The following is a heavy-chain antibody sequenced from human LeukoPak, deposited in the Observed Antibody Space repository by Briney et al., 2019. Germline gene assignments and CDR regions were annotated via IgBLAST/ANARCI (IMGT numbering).Heavy chain of an antibody. J-gene: IGHJ3*02. Sequence: GGSLRLSCAASGFTFSSYWMHWVRQAPGKGLVWVSRINSDGSSTSYADSVKGRFTISRDNAKNTLYLQMNSLRAEDTAVYYCAKTIITMILGGAFDIWGQGTMVTVSS. CDR2: INSDGSST. D-gene: IGHD3-22*01. CDR3: AKTIITMILGGAFDI. CDR1: GFTFSSYW. V-gene: IGHV3-74*01.